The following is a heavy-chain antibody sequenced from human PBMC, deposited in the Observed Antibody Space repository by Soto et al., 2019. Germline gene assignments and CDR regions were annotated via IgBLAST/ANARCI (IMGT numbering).Heavy chain of an antibody. D-gene: IGHD2-21*01. V-gene: IGHV3-21*02. CDR3: ARDPPLSVLVVVATDDF. CDR1: GFTFTNHN. J-gene: IGHJ4*02. CDR2: ISSSSSFR. Sequence: EVQLVESGGGLVKPGGSLRLSCAASGFTFTNHNMNWVRQAPGKGLEWVSSISSSSSFRNYADSVKGRFSISRDNDXNXVXLQMDSLRAEDTAVYYCARDPPLSVLVVVATDDFWGQGTLVTVSS.